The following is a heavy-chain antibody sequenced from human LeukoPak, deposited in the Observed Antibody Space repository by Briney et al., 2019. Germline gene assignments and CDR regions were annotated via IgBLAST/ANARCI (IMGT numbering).Heavy chain of an antibody. CDR1: GYTFTGYY. J-gene: IGHJ6*03. CDR3: ARAHRSYGYYYYMDV. CDR2: INPNSGGT. V-gene: IGHV1-2*02. D-gene: IGHD1-26*01. Sequence: ASVKVSCKASGYTFTGYYMHWVRQAPGQGLEWMGWINPNSGGTNYAQKFQGRVTMTRDTSISTAYMELSRLRSDDTAVYYCARAHRSYGYYYYMDVWGKGTTVTVSS.